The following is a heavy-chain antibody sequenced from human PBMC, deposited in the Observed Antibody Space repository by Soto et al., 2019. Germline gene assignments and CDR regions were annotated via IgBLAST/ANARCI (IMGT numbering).Heavy chain of an antibody. J-gene: IGHJ4*02. D-gene: IGHD3-3*01. Sequence: QVQLVESGGGVVQPGRSLRLSCTASGFTFSSYGMHWVRQAPGKGLEWVAVISYDGSNKYYVDSVKGRFTISRDNSKNPPYLQMYSLRAEDCAVYYCGKSTTSTIFGVVPRYWGQGTLVTVSS. CDR2: ISYDGSNK. V-gene: IGHV3-30*18. CDR3: GKSTTSTIFGVVPRY. CDR1: GFTFSSYG.